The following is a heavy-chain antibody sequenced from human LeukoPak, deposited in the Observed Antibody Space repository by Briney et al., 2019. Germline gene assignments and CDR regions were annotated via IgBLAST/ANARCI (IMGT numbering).Heavy chain of an antibody. CDR3: TTDRELRYDAFDI. D-gene: IGHD1-7*01. CDR1: GFTFSNAW. V-gene: IGHV3-15*01. J-gene: IGHJ3*02. CDR2: IKSKTDGGTT. Sequence: GGSLRLSCAASGFTFSNAWMSWVRQAPGKGLEWVGRIKSKTDGGTTDYAAPVKGRFTISRDDSKNMLYLQMNSLKTEDTAVYYCTTDRELRYDAFDIWGQGTMVTVSS.